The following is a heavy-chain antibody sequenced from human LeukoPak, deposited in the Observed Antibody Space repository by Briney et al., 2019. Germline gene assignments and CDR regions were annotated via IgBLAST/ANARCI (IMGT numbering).Heavy chain of an antibody. Sequence: GASVKASCKASGYTFTSYGISWVRQAPGQGLEWMGWISAYNGNTNYAQKLQGRVTMTTDTSTSTAYMELRSLRSDDTAVYYCARFWTYCSSTSCYYYFDYWGQGTLVTVSS. CDR3: ARFWTYCSSTSCYYYFDY. V-gene: IGHV1-18*01. D-gene: IGHD2-2*01. J-gene: IGHJ4*02. CDR2: ISAYNGNT. CDR1: GYTFTSYG.